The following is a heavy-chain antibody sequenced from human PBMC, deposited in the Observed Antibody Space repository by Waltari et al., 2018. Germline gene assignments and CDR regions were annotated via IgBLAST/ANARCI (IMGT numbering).Heavy chain of an antibody. J-gene: IGHJ4*02. CDR2: IYYSGRT. D-gene: IGHD5-12*01. CDR3: ARGPEAEMATSDY. V-gene: IGHV4-39*07. Sequence: QLQLQESGPGLVKPSETLSLTCTVSGGSISSSSYYWGWIRQPPGKGLEWIGSIYYSGRTYYNPSLKSRVTISVDTSKNQFSLKLSSVTAAVTAVYYCARGPEAEMATSDYWGQGTLVTVSS. CDR1: GGSISSSSYY.